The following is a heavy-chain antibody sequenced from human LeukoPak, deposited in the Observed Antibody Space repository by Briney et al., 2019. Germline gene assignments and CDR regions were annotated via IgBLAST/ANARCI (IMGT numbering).Heavy chain of an antibody. CDR2: IYYSGST. V-gene: IGHV4-59*08. D-gene: IGHD4-17*01. J-gene: IGHJ3*02. CDR3: ARHGRVLQGDYADAFDI. Sequence: SETLSLTCTVSGGSISSYYWSWIRQPPGKGLEWIGYIYYSGSTNYNPSLKSRVTISVDTSKNQFSLKLSSVTAADTAVYYCARHGRVLQGDYADAFDIWGKGTLVTVSS. CDR1: GGSISSYY.